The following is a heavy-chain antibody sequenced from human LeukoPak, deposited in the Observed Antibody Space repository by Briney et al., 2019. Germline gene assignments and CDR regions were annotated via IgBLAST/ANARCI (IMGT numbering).Heavy chain of an antibody. J-gene: IGHJ4*02. Sequence: GGSLRLSCAASGFTFSSYAMSWVRQAPGKGLEWVSAISGSGGSTYYADSVKGRFTISRDNSKNTLYLQMNSLRAEDTAVYYCAKQRFGELLGYLDYWGQGTLVTVSS. V-gene: IGHV3-23*01. CDR2: ISGSGGST. CDR3: AKQRFGELLGYLDY. CDR1: GFTFSSYA. D-gene: IGHD3-10*01.